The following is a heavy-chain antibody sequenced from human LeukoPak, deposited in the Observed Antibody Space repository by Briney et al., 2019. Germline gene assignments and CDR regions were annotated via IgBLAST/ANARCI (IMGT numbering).Heavy chain of an antibody. CDR1: GFTFSSYW. CDR2: IKQGGSEK. V-gene: IGHV3-7*01. Sequence: GGSLRLSCAASGFTFSSYWMSWVRQAPGKGLEWVANIKQGGSEKYYVDSVKGRFTISRDNAKNSLYLQMNSLRAEDTAVYYCARDRRNYYDSSGYYDYWGQGTLVTVSS. CDR3: ARDRRNYYDSSGYYDY. J-gene: IGHJ4*02. D-gene: IGHD3-22*01.